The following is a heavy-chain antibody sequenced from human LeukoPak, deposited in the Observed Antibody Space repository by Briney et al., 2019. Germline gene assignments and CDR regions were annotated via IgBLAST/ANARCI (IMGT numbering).Heavy chain of an antibody. D-gene: IGHD3-22*01. CDR1: GFTFSSYA. Sequence: GGSLRLSCAGSGFTFSSYAMNWVRQAPGTGLEWVSGLSASGGSTYYADSVKGRFTISRDNSKNTLFLQLTSLGAEDTAVYYCAKSPTYYFDSSAKRYFDLWGRGTLVTVSS. J-gene: IGHJ2*01. CDR3: AKSPTYYFDSSAKRYFDL. CDR2: LSASGGST. V-gene: IGHV3-23*01.